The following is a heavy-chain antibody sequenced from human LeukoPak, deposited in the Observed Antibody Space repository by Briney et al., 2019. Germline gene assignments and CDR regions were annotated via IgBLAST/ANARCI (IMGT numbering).Heavy chain of an antibody. Sequence: ASVKVSCKASGYTFTGYYMHWVRQAPGQGLEWMGWINPNTGGTTYAQKFQGRVTMTRDTSISTAYMEMSSLRSDDTAVYYCASVGSRWNYWGQGTLVTVSS. CDR2: INPNTGGT. J-gene: IGHJ4*02. D-gene: IGHD6-13*01. V-gene: IGHV1-2*02. CDR3: ASVGSRWNY. CDR1: GYTFTGYY.